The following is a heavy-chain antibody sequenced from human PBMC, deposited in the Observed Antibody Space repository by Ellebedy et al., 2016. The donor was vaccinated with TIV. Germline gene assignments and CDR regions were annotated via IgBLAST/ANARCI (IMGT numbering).Heavy chain of an antibody. CDR3: AKDVRDTYYYFDY. CDR1: GFTFSSSS. D-gene: IGHD1-14*01. V-gene: IGHV3-48*01. J-gene: IGHJ4*02. CDR2: ISSSSGII. Sequence: PGGSLRLSCAASGFTFSSSSMNWVRQAPGKGLEWVSFISSSSGIIYQADSVKGRFTISRDNAKNSLYLQMNSLRVEDTALYYCAKDVRDTYYYFDYWGQGILVTVSS.